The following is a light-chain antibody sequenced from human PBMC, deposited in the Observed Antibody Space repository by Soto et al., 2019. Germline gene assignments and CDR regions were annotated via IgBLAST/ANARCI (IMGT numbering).Light chain of an antibody. CDR3: QSYDSSVSGSV. CDR1: SSNIGAGYD. CDR2: GNS. J-gene: IGLJ2*01. V-gene: IGLV1-40*01. Sequence: QSVLTQPPSVSGAPGQRVTISCTGSSSNIGAGYDVHWYQQLPGTAPKLLMYGNSNRPSGVPDRFSGSKSGTSASLAITGLQAEDEADYYCQSYDSSVSGSVFGGGTKLTV.